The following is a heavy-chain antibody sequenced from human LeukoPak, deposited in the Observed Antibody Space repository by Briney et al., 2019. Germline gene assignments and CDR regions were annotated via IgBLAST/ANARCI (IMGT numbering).Heavy chain of an antibody. J-gene: IGHJ4*02. D-gene: IGHD3-22*01. CDR2: IYYNGST. Sequence: PSETLSLTCTVAGGSISSYYWSWIRQPPGKGLEWIGYIYYNGSTNYTTSLKSRVTISLDTSKNQFSLKMRSVNAADTAMYYCARAVVLYYDGSGYSTRFDYWGQGPLVTVSS. CDR3: ARAVVLYYDGSGYSTRFDY. V-gene: IGHV4-59*01. CDR1: GGSISSYY.